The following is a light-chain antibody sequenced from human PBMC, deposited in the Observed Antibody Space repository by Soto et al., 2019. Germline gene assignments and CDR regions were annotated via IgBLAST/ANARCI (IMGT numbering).Light chain of an antibody. V-gene: IGLV2-11*01. CDR1: SSDVGDYNY. CDR2: AVN. J-gene: IGLJ3*02. Sequence: QSALTQPRSVSGSPGQSVTISCTGTSSDVGDYNYVSWYQQHPGKAPKLLIYAVNMRPSVVPDRFSGSKSGNTASLTISGLHAEDEADYSCCSYAGSYTWVFGGGTKLTVL. CDR3: CSYAGSYTWV.